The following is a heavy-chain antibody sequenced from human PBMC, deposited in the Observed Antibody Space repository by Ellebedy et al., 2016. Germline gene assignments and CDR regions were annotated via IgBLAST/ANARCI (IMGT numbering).Heavy chain of an antibody. CDR3: ARHRGVIKSGAFDP. J-gene: IGHJ5*02. CDR2: VYYSGST. CDR1: GGSISTYY. D-gene: IGHD3-10*01. V-gene: IGHV4-59*08. Sequence: SETLSLTCTVSGGSISTYYWSWIRQPPGKGLEYIGYVYYSGSTNYSPSLKSRVTISVDTSKNQFSLKLSSVTAADTAVYYCARHRGVIKSGAFDPWGQGALVTVSS.